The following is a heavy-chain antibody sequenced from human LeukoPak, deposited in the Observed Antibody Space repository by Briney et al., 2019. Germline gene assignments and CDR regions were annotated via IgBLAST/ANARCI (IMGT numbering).Heavy chain of an antibody. V-gene: IGHV3-30*18. CDR3: AKDLRYYDASGYYYLDY. CDR2: ISYDGSNK. D-gene: IGHD3-22*01. Sequence: GGSLRLSCAASGFTFSSYSMNWVRQAPGKGLEWVSFISYDGSNKYSADSVKGRFTISRDNSKNTLYLQINSLRAEDTAVYSCAKDLRYYDASGYYYLDYWGQGTLVTVSS. CDR1: GFTFSSYS. J-gene: IGHJ4*02.